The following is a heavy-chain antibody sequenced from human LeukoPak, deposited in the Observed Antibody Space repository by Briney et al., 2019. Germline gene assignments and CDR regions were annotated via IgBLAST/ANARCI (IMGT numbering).Heavy chain of an antibody. CDR2: TYYMSKWYS. D-gene: IGHD5-18*01. CDR1: GDSSCSNSAG. Sequence: SQTLSLTCAISGDSSCSNSAGGNWIRQSPSRGLEWLGRTYYMSKWYSDYALSVKSRITISPDTSKNQFSLHLNSVTPEDTAVYYCARDHRSYGPDYWGEGILVTVSS. CDR3: ARDHRSYGPDY. J-gene: IGHJ4*02. V-gene: IGHV6-1*01.